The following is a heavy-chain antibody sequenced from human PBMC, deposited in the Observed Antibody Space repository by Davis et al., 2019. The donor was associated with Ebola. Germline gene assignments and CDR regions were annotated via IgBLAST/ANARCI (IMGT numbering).Heavy chain of an antibody. J-gene: IGHJ4*02. Sequence: GESLKISCAASGFTFSNYDMSWVRQVPGKGLEWVSTISASEGHTHYSDSVRGRFTISRDNSKDTLFLQMNSLRAEDTATYYCARDNYWKLDYWGQGILVTVSS. CDR1: GFTFSNYD. V-gene: IGHV3-23*01. D-gene: IGHD4-11*01. CDR3: ARDNYWKLDY. CDR2: ISASEGHT.